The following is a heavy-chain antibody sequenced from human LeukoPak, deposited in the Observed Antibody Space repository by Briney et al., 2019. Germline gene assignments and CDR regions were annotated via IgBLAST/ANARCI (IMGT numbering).Heavy chain of an antibody. CDR2: IYYSGST. CDR1: GGSISDYY. J-gene: IGHJ4*02. CDR3: ARTYYYDSSGYYTLVYYFDY. V-gene: IGHV4-59*01. D-gene: IGHD3-22*01. Sequence: SETLSLTCTVSGGSISDYYWSWIRQPPGKGLEWIGYIYYSGSTNYNPSLKSRVTISVDTSKNQFSLKLSSVTAADTAVYYCARTYYYDSSGYYTLVYYFDYWGQGTLVTVSS.